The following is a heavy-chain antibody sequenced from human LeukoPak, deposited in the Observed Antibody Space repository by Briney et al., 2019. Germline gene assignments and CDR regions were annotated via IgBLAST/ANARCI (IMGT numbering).Heavy chain of an antibody. D-gene: IGHD3-10*01. V-gene: IGHV1-2*02. CDR1: GYTFTGYY. J-gene: IGHJ4*02. CDR2: INPNSGGT. Sequence: ASVKVSCKASGYTFTGYYIHWVQQAPGQGLEWMGWINPNSGGTNYAQKFQGRVAMTRDTSISTAYMELSRLRSDDTAVYYCAKEPNGSGTNPSDYWGQGTLVTVSS. CDR3: AKEPNGSGTNPSDY.